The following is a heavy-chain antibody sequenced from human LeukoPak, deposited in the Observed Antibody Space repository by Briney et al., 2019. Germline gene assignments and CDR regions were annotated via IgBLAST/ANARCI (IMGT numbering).Heavy chain of an antibody. CDR3: ARDEAPAGKGFSDY. Sequence: SETLSLTCTVSGGSISSGSYFWSWIRQPAGKGLEWIGRIHTSGSTNYNPSFNSRVTISADTSKNQFSLKLSSVTAADTALYYCARDEAPAGKGFSDYWGQGTLVTVSS. D-gene: IGHD6-13*01. CDR2: IHTSGST. V-gene: IGHV4-61*02. CDR1: GGSISSGSYF. J-gene: IGHJ4*02.